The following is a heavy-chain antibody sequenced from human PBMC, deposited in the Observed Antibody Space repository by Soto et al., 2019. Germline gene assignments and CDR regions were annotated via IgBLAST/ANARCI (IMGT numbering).Heavy chain of an antibody. J-gene: IGHJ4*02. V-gene: IGHV4-31*03. CDR3: ARDDSSGYFDY. CDR2: IYYSGST. CDR1: GGSISSGGYY. D-gene: IGHD3-22*01. Sequence: QVQLQESGPGLVKPSQTLSLTCTVSGGSISSGGYYWSWIRQHPGKGLEWIGYIYYSGSTYYNPSLQSXXTXSXXTSKNQFSLKLSSVTAADTAVYYCARDDSSGYFDYWGQGTLVTVSS.